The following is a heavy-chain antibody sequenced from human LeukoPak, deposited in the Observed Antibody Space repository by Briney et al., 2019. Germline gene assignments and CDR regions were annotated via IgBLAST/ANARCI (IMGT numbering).Heavy chain of an antibody. D-gene: IGHD5-18*01. V-gene: IGHV2-5*01. CDR1: GFSLSTSGVG. Sequence: SGPTLVKPTQTLTLTCTFSGFSLSTSGVGVGWIRQPPGEALEWLALTSWNDDNRYSPSLKSRLTITKDTSKNQVVLTMTNMDPVDTGTYYCAHTRGYTYGDFWGQGTLVTVSS. CDR2: TSWNDDN. J-gene: IGHJ4*02. CDR3: AHTRGYTYGDF.